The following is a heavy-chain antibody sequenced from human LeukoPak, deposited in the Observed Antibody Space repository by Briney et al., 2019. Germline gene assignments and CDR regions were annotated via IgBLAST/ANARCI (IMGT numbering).Heavy chain of an antibody. D-gene: IGHD2-8*02. CDR3: ARPTNWWGYFDY. CDR2: ISSRSSTI. CDR1: GFSFSSYT. V-gene: IGHV3-48*02. J-gene: IGHJ4*02. Sequence: GGSLRLSCAASGFSFSSYTMHWVRQAPGKGLEWVSYISSRSSTIYYADSVKGRFTISRDNAKNSLYLQMNSLRDEDTAVYYCARPTNWWGYFDYWGQGTLVTVSS.